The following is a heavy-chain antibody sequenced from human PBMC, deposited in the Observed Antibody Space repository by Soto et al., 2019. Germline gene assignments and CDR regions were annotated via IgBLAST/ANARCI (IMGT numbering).Heavy chain of an antibody. CDR1: GYTFTSYA. CDR2: INAGNGNT. Sequence: ASVKVSCKASGYTFTSYAMHWVRQAPGQRLEWMGWINAGNGNTKYSQKFQGRVTITRDTSASTAYMELSSLRSEDTSVYYCARDPLGDETGNFDYWGQRTLVTVSS. J-gene: IGHJ4*02. D-gene: IGHD1-1*01. V-gene: IGHV1-3*01. CDR3: ARDPLGDETGNFDY.